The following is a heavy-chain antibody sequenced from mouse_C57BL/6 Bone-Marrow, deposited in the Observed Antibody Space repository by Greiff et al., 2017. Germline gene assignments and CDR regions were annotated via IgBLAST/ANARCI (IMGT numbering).Heavy chain of an antibody. CDR1: GYTFPSYW. Sequence: QVQLQQPGAELVMPGASVKLSCKASGYTFPSYWLHWVKQRSGPGLEWIGEFDPSDSYTNSHQKLTGKSTLTVDKSSSTAYMQRSSLTSEDSAVYCCARGGYYYYGNARDYWGQGTSVTVSS. CDR2: FDPSDSYT. D-gene: IGHD1-1*01. V-gene: IGHV1-69*01. CDR3: ARGGYYYYGNARDY. J-gene: IGHJ4*01.